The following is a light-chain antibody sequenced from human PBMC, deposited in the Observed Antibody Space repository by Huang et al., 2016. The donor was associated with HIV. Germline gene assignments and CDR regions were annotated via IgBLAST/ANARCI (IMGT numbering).Light chain of an antibody. CDR3: QHAKSFPYI. J-gene: IGKJ2*01. V-gene: IGKV1-12*01. CDR1: QGVGNW. Sequence: DIQMTQSPSSVSASVGDSVTITCRASQGVGNWLAWYQQKPGKAPRLLIYAASTLQSGVPSRFSGSGSGTNFTLTISSLQPEDFATYYCQHAKSFPYIFGQGTKLEI. CDR2: AAS.